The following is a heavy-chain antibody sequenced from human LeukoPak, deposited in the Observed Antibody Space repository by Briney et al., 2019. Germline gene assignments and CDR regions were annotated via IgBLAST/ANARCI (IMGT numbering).Heavy chain of an antibody. V-gene: IGHV4-39*01. Sequence: SETLSLTCTVSGGSISSSSYYWGWIRQPPGKGLEWIGSIYYSGSTYYNPSLKSRVTISVDTSKNQFSLKLSSVIAADTAVYYCASLRFLEWLWDYWGQGTLVTVSS. CDR1: GGSISSSSYY. J-gene: IGHJ4*02. D-gene: IGHD3-3*01. CDR2: IYYSGST. CDR3: ASLRFLEWLWDY.